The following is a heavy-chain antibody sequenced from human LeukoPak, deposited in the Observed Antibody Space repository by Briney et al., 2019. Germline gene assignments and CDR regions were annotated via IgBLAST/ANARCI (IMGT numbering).Heavy chain of an antibody. J-gene: IGHJ4*02. D-gene: IGHD6-19*01. V-gene: IGHV4-59*01. Sequence: SETLSLTCTVSGGSISNYYWSWIRQPPGKGLEWIGYIYYSGSTNYNPSLKSRVTISVDTSKNQFSLKLSSVTAADTAVYYCASHYSSGYFDYWGQGTLVTVSS. CDR1: GGSISNYY. CDR2: IYYSGST. CDR3: ASHYSSGYFDY.